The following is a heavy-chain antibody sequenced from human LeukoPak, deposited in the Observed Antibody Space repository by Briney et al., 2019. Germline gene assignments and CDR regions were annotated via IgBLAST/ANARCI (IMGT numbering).Heavy chain of an antibody. CDR3: ARGSYGMDV. J-gene: IGHJ6*02. CDR2: VHISGRT. Sequence: SETLSLTCTVSGGSISSYYWSWIRQPAGKGLEWIGRVHISGRTNYNPSLKSRVTMSVDTSQNQFSLELSSVTPADTAVYYCARGSYGMDVWGQGTTVTV. CDR1: GGSISSYY. V-gene: IGHV4-4*07.